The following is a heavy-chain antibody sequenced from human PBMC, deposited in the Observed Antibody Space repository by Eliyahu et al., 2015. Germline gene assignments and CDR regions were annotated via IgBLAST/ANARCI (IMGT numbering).Heavy chain of an antibody. CDR2: GNPXSGGT. CDR3: ARDGYGSGKYYYYYYYMDV. D-gene: IGHD3-10*01. J-gene: IGHJ6*03. V-gene: IGHV1-2*06. Sequence: QVQLVQSGAEVKKPGASXKVSXXASGXTFTGXYMPWVRQAPGQGLXWMGRGNPXSGGTNYAQKFQGRVTMTRDTSISTAYMELSRLRSDDTAVYYCARDGYGSGKYYYYYYYMDVWGKGTTVTVSS. CDR1: GXTFTGXY.